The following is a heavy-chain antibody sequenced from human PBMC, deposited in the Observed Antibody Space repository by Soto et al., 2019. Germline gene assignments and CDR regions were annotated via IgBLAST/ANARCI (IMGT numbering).Heavy chain of an antibody. V-gene: IGHV4-61*01. CDR3: ARYRSTSFDS. CDR2: IYYSGST. Sequence: QVQLQESGPGLMKPSETLYLTCTISGGSVSSGSYYWSWIRQPPGKGLEWIGYIYYSGSTNYNPSLKSRVTISVDTSKNQFSLKLSSVTAADTAVYYCARYRSTSFDSWGQGTLVIVSS. J-gene: IGHJ4*02. CDR1: GGSVSSGSYY. D-gene: IGHD1-1*01.